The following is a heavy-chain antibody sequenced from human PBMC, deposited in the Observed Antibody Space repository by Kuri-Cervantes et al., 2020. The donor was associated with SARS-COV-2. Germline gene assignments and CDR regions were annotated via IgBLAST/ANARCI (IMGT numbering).Heavy chain of an antibody. CDR2: INPDGSYT. D-gene: IGHD1-1*01. CDR3: VRDGDHWNFDY. J-gene: IGHJ4*02. V-gene: IGHV3-74*01. CDR1: GFTFSSYA. Sequence: GESLKISCAASGFTFSSYAMSWVRQAPGKGLGWVSRINPDGSYTNNADSVKGRFTLSRDNAKNMLFLQMNSLRAEDTAVYYCVRDGDHWNFDYWGQGTLVTVSS.